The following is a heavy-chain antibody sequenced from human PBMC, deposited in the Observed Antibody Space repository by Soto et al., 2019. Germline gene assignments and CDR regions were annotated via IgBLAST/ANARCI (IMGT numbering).Heavy chain of an antibody. J-gene: IGHJ4*02. CDR1: GFAVSNNY. Sequence: RRLSCVASGFAVSNNYMNWVRQAPGKGLEWVSVVYSGGTTYYADSVRGRFTVSRDDSKNTLFLQMSSLRAEDTAVYYCARAGSPFDSDSSGYWGFDHWGQGTLVTVSS. CDR3: ARAGSPFDSDSSGYWGFDH. V-gene: IGHV3-53*01. D-gene: IGHD3-22*01. CDR2: VYSGGTT.